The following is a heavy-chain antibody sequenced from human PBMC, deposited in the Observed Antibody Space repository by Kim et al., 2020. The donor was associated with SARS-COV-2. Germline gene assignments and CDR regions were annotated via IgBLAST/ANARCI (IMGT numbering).Heavy chain of an antibody. J-gene: IGHJ4*01. CDR2: INHSGST. D-gene: IGHD2-8*01. V-gene: IGHV4-34*01. CDR1: GGSVSGDY. CDR3: ARGGDCTNGVCYFSHYYF. Sequence: SETLSLTCAVDGGSVSGDYWSWIRQPPGKGLEWIGEINHSGSTNYNPSLKSRVTISVDTSKNQSSLMLSSVTAADTAVYYCARGGDCTNGVCYFSHYYF.